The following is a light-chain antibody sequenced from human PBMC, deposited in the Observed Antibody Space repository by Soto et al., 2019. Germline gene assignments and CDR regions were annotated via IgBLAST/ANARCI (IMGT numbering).Light chain of an antibody. CDR3: CSYAGSSTHVV. CDR2: EVS. J-gene: IGLJ2*01. CDR1: SSDVGSYNL. Sequence: QSALTQPASVSGSPGQSITISCIGTSSDVGSYNLVSWYQQDPGKAPKLLIYEVSERPSGVSNRFSGSKSGNTASLTISGLQAEDEAEYYCCSYAGSSTHVVFGGGTKLTVL. V-gene: IGLV2-23*02.